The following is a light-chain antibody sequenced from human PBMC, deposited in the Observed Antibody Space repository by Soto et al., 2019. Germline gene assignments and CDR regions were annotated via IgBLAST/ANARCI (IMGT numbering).Light chain of an antibody. CDR2: EVS. J-gene: IGLJ1*01. Sequence: QSVLTKPASLSGSPVQSITISCTGTNSDVGSYNLVSWYQQHPGKAPKVIIYEVSERPSGVSDRFSGSKSGNTASLMISGLQAEDEADYYCCSYAGSSTQSYVFGSGTKVTVL. V-gene: IGLV2-23*02. CDR1: NSDVGSYNL. CDR3: CSYAGSSTQSYV.